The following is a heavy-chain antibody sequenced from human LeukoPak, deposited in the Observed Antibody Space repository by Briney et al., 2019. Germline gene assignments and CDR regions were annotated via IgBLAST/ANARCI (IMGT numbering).Heavy chain of an antibody. J-gene: IGHJ3*02. CDR1: GFTFSSYW. CDR3: AKGRWGLTINNFDI. CDR2: ISDRGDST. D-gene: IGHD3-9*01. V-gene: IGHV3-23*01. Sequence: PGGSLRLSCAASGFTFSSYWMHWVRQAPGKGLEWVSVISDRGDSTHYADSVKGRFTISRDSSKNTLYLQMNSLRGEDTAVYYCAKGRWGLTINNFDIWGQGTMVTVSS.